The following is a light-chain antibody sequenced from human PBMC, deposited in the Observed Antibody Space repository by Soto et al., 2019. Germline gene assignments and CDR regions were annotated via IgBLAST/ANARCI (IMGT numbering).Light chain of an antibody. CDR3: QQYNDLPYT. CDR2: DAS. V-gene: IGKV1-33*01. CDR1: QAISKY. J-gene: IGKJ2*01. Sequence: DIQMTQSPSSLSASLGDRVTITCQASQAISKYLHWYHQRPGKAPLLVIYDASILEAGATSRFSGGGSGTSFTLTISSLQPEDIGTYFCQQYNDLPYTFGQWTKLDI.